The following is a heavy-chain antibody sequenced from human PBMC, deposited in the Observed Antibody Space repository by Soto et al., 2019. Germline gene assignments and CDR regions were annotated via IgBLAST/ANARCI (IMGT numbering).Heavy chain of an antibody. CDR1: GFTFTNYA. CDR3: AKVKTWTYLDF. J-gene: IGHJ4*02. Sequence: PGGSLRLSGAASGFTFTNYAMTWVRQAPGRGLEWVSSISGSGETTYYADAVEGRFTISRENSKSTLYLQMNSLRDEDTALYYCAKVKTWTYLDFWGQGTLVTVSS. CDR2: ISGSGETT. D-gene: IGHD5-12*01. V-gene: IGHV3-23*01.